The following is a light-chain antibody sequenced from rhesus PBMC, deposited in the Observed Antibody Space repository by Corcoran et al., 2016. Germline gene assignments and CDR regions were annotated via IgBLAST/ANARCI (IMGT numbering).Light chain of an antibody. V-gene: IGKV1-66*01. J-gene: IGKJ2*01. CDR3: QQYNNSPYS. Sequence: DIQMTQSPSSLSASVGDRVTITCRASQGINNYLSWYQPKPGKAPKPLNYYESSLETGVPSRFSGSRSGTDYTLTISSLQPEDIATYYCQQYNNSPYSFGQGTKVEIK. CDR1: QGINNY. CDR2: YES.